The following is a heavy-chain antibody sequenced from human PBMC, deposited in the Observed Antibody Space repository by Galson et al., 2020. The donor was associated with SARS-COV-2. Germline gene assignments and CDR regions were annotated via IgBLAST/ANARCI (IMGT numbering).Heavy chain of an antibody. CDR3: ARDEGIRGYNYGRLYYGMDV. Sequence: NSGGSLRLSCAASGFPFSTYSMNWVRRAPGKGLEWVSSISTSSSYIYYADSVKGRFTISRDNVKKSLYLQMDSLRDEDTAVYYCARDEGIRGYNYGRLYYGMDVWGQGTTVTVSS. J-gene: IGHJ6*02. CDR1: GFPFSTYS. V-gene: IGHV3-21*01. D-gene: IGHD5-18*01. CDR2: ISTSSSYI.